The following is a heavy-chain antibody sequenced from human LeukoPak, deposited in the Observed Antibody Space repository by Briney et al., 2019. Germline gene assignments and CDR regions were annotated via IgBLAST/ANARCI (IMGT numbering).Heavy chain of an antibody. D-gene: IGHD3-10*01. Sequence: GGSLGLSCAASGFTFSSYAMSWVRQAPGKGLEWVSAISGSGGSTYYADSVKGRFTISRDNAKNSLYLQMNSLRAEDTAVYYCARQYGLLWFGEFSDYFDYWGQGTLVTVSS. CDR3: ARQYGLLWFGEFSDYFDY. V-gene: IGHV3-23*01. J-gene: IGHJ4*02. CDR2: ISGSGGST. CDR1: GFTFSSYA.